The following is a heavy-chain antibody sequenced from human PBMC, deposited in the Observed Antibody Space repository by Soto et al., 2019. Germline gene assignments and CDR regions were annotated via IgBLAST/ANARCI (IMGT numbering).Heavy chain of an antibody. D-gene: IGHD4-17*01. Sequence: PSATLSLTCTVSGGSISSYYWSWIRQPPGKGLEWIGYIYYSGSTNYNPSLRSRVTISVDTYKNQFSLKLSSVTAADTAVYYCARVGTVTIDYWGQGTLVNVSS. J-gene: IGHJ4*02. CDR1: GGSISSYY. CDR2: IYYSGST. CDR3: ARVGTVTIDY. V-gene: IGHV4-59*01.